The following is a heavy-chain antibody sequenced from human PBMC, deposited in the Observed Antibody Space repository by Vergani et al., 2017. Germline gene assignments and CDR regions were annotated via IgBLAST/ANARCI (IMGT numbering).Heavy chain of an antibody. V-gene: IGHV5-51*03. CDR2: IYPGDSDT. D-gene: IGHD2-2*01. CDR3: ARAPNNCSSASGNGQDYYYSMDV. CDR1: GYSFTSYW. Sequence: EVQLVQSGAEVKKPGESLKISCKCSGYSFTSYWIGWVRQMPGKGLEWMGIIYPGDSDTRYSPSFQGQVTISADKSISTAYLQWSSLKASDTAMYYCARAPNNCSSASGNGQDYYYSMDVRDKGATVTVSS. J-gene: IGHJ6*03.